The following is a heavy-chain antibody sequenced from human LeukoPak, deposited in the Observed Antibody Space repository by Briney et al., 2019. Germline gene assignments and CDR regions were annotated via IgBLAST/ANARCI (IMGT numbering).Heavy chain of an antibody. J-gene: IGHJ5*02. Sequence: GKSLRLSCAASGFTFTSFGMHWVRQAPGKGLEWVAVIWYDGSNKYYADSVKGRLTISRDNSKNTLYLQMNSLRAEDTAVYYCARDYDFWGNNWFDPWGQGTLVTVSS. V-gene: IGHV3-33*08. CDR2: IWYDGSNK. CDR3: ARDYDFWGNNWFDP. D-gene: IGHD3/OR15-3a*01. CDR1: GFTFTSFG.